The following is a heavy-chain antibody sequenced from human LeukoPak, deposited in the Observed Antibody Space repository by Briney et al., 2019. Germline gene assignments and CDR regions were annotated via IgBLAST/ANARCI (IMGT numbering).Heavy chain of an antibody. Sequence: GGSLRLSCAASGFTFSSYCMNWVRQAPGKGLEWVSYISSSSSTIYYADSVKGRFTISRDNAKNSLYLQMNSLRAEDTAVYYCARDRGSYIPDAFDIWGQGTMVTVSS. CDR2: ISSSSSTI. J-gene: IGHJ3*02. CDR3: ARDRGSYIPDAFDI. CDR1: GFTFSSYC. V-gene: IGHV3-48*01. D-gene: IGHD1-26*01.